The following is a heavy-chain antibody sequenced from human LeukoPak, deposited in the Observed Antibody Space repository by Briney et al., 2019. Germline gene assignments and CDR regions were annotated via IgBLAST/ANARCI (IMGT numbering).Heavy chain of an antibody. D-gene: IGHD2-8*01. V-gene: IGHV3-7*01. J-gene: IGHJ4*02. CDR3: ARDGNGFDY. CDR2: IKQDGSEK. CDR1: GFTFSSYW. Sequence: GGSLRLPCAASGFTFSSYWMTWVRQAPGKGLEWVANIKQDGSEKNYVDSVKGRFTISRDNAKNSLYLQMNSLRAEDTAVYYCARDGNGFDYWGQGTLVTVSS.